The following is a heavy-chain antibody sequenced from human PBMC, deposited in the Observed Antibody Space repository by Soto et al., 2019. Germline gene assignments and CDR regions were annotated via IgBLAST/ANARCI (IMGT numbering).Heavy chain of an antibody. Sequence: EVQLVETGGGLIQPGGSLRLSCATSGFTVSSNYMSWVRQAPGKGLEWVSVIYSGGSTYYADSVKGRFTISRDNSKNPLYLKMNSLRSEDTALYSCAWGIRPPDYWGRETLVTVST. CDR3: AWGIRPPDY. J-gene: IGHJ4*02. CDR2: IYSGGST. D-gene: IGHD3-16*01. CDR1: GFTVSSNY. V-gene: IGHV3-53*02.